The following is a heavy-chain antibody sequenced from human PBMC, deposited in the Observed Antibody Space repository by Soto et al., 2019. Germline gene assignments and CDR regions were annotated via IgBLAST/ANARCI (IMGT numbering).Heavy chain of an antibody. Sequence: GGSLRLSCAASGFKFGAYSMNWVRQAPGKGLEWISYISGSGSPITYADSVKGRFTISRDNAKDSLFLQMNSLRDEDTAVYYCARDREFAFDVWGQGTMVTVSS. J-gene: IGHJ3*01. V-gene: IGHV3-48*02. CDR2: ISGSGSPI. CDR1: GFKFGAYS. CDR3: ARDREFAFDV.